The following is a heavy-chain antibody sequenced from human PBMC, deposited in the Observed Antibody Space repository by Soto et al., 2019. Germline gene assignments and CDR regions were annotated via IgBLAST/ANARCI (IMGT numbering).Heavy chain of an antibody. V-gene: IGHV1-69*12. Sequence: QVHLVQSGAEVKEPGSSVRVSCKASGGSFHKFGFNWVRQAPGQGLQWMGDINPMFGVAEYAQRLQDRLTISADDSTETIYMELRGLRSEDTAIYYCARDGEKTYGFYFWGPGTMVTVSS. CDR3: ARDGEKTYGFYF. CDR2: INPMFGVA. D-gene: IGHD3-10*01. J-gene: IGHJ3*01. CDR1: GGSFHKFG.